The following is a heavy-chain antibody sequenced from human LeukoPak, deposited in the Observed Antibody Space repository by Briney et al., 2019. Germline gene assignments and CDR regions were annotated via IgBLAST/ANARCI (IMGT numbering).Heavy chain of an antibody. CDR2: IIPIFGTA. J-gene: IGHJ5*02. CDR3: ARTSSVTSDDFWSGDKYNRFDP. D-gene: IGHD3-3*01. CDR1: GGTFSSYA. V-gene: IGHV1-69*05. Sequence: GASVKVSCKASGGTFSSYAISWVRQAPGQGLEWMGGIIPIFGTANYAQKFQGRVTITTDESTSTAYMELSSLRSEDTAVYYCARTSSVTSDDFWSGDKYNRFDPWGQGTLVTVSS.